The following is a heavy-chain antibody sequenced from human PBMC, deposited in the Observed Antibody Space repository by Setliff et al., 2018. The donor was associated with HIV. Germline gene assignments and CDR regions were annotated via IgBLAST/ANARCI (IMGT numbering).Heavy chain of an antibody. CDR3: ASPYENNSGPDY. J-gene: IGHJ4*02. V-gene: IGHV1-2*02. D-gene: IGHD7-27*01. CDR2: INPNNGDT. Sequence: GASVKVSYKPSGFTFTGYYLHWVRQAPGQGLEWMGWINPNNGDTNYEQRFQGRVTMTRDTSITTVYMVLNRLTPGDTAVYYCASPYENNSGPDYWGQGTPVTVSS. CDR1: GFTFTGYY.